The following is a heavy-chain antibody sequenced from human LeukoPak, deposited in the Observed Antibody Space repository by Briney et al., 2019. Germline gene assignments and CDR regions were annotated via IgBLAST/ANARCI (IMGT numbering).Heavy chain of an antibody. Sequence: GGSLRLSCTASGFTFGDYAMCWFRQAPGKGLEWVGFIRTKALGGTTEYAASVKGRFTVSRDDSKSIVYLQMDSLKTEDTAVYYCTRGGFTYGYWGQGTLVTVSS. D-gene: IGHD5-18*01. CDR1: GFTFGDYA. CDR3: TRGGFTYGY. V-gene: IGHV3-49*03. CDR2: IRTKALGGTT. J-gene: IGHJ4*02.